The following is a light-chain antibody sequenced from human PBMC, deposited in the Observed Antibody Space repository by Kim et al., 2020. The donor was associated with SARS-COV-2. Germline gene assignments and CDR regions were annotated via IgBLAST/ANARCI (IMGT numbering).Light chain of an antibody. CDR3: NSRDSSGNFLV. J-gene: IGLJ2*01. CDR1: SLRSYY. Sequence: SSELTQDPAVSVALGQTVRITCQGDSLRSYYASWYQQKPGQAPVLVIYGKNNRPSGIPDRFSGTSSGNTASLTITGAQADDEADYYCNSRDSSGNFLVLG. V-gene: IGLV3-19*01. CDR2: GKN.